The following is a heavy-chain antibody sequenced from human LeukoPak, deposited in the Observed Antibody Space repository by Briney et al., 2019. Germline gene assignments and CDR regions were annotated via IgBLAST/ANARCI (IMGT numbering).Heavy chain of an antibody. CDR3: ARGGPTGALDY. J-gene: IGHJ4*02. CDR1: GFTFSSYA. V-gene: IGHV3-7*01. Sequence: PGRSLRLSCAASGFTFSSYAMHWVRQAPGTGLEWVANIKEDGSEKYYVDSVKGRFTITRDNAKNSLYLQMNSLRAEDTALYYCARGGPTGALDYWGQGTLVTVSS. D-gene: IGHD7-27*01. CDR2: IKEDGSEK.